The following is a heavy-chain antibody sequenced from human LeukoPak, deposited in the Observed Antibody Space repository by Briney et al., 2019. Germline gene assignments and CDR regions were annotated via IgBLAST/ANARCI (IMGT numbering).Heavy chain of an antibody. CDR2: ISSSSSYI. V-gene: IGHV3-21*01. CDR3: AREDGRGYDFWSGYSSAFDI. D-gene: IGHD3-3*01. Sequence: GGSLRLSCAASGFTFSSYSMNWVRQAPGKGLEWVSSISSSSSYIYYADSVKGRFTISRDNAKNSLYLQMSSLRAEGTAVYYCAREDGRGYDFWSGYSSAFDIWGQGTMVTVSS. CDR1: GFTFSSYS. J-gene: IGHJ3*02.